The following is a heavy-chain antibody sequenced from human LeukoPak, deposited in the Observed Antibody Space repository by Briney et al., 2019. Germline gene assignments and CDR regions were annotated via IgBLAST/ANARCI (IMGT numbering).Heavy chain of an antibody. Sequence: PGGSLRLSCSASGFSFSSYAMHWVRQAPGKGLEWVSSISPASGDIYYADSVKGRFTISRDNAKNSLYLQMNSLRAEDTAVYYCARSLISSWHYFDYWGQGTLVTVSS. CDR3: ARSLISSWHYFDY. CDR1: GFSFSSYA. V-gene: IGHV3-21*01. D-gene: IGHD6-13*01. J-gene: IGHJ4*02. CDR2: ISPASGDI.